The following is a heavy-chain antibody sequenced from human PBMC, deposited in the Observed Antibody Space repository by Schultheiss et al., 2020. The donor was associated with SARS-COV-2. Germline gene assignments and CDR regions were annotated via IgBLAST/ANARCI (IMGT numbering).Heavy chain of an antibody. D-gene: IGHD2-2*02. CDR3: ARGVCSSTSCYNEGLNWFDP. V-gene: IGHV1-2*02. Sequence: ASVKVSCKASGYTFTGYYMHWVRQAPGQGLEWMGWINPNSGGTNYAQKFQGRVTMTRDTSISTAYMELSRLRSDDTAVYYCARGVCSSTSCYNEGLNWFDPWGQGTLVTVSS. CDR1: GYTFTGYY. CDR2: INPNSGGT. J-gene: IGHJ5*02.